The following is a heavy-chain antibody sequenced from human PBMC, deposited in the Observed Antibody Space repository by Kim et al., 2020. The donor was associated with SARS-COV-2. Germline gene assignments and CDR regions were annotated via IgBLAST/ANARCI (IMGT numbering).Heavy chain of an antibody. CDR1: GGSISSGDYY. CDR3: ARGPMATIVGIDY. CDR2: IYYSGST. V-gene: IGHV4-30-4*01. Sequence: SETLSLTCTVSGGSISSGDYYWSWIRQPPGKGLEWIGYIYYSGSTYYNPSLKSRVTISVDMSKNQFSLKLSSVTAADTAVYYCARGPMATIVGIDYWGQGTLVTVSS. D-gene: IGHD5-12*01. J-gene: IGHJ4*02.